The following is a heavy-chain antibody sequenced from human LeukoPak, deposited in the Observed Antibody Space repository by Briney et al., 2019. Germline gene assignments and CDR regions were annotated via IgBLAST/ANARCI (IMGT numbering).Heavy chain of an antibody. CDR3: AKDRTAYSYGSIDH. J-gene: IGHJ4*02. V-gene: IGHV3-9*01. Sequence: GRSLRLSCAASGFKYDDHAMHWVRQAPGKGLEWVSGITWNSGRIGYADPVKGRFTISRDNAKNSLYLQVNSLREEDTALYYCAKDRTAYSYGSIDHWGQGTLVTVSS. CDR1: GFKYDDHA. CDR2: ITWNSGRI. D-gene: IGHD5-18*01.